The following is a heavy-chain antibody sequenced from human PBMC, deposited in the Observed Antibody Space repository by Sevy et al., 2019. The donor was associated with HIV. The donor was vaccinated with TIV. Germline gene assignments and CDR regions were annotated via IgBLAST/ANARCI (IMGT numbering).Heavy chain of an antibody. CDR3: ARDGYYDGSSPDSDY. D-gene: IGHD3-3*01. CDR1: GFTFSSYG. Sequence: GGSLRLSCAASGFTFSSYGMHWVRQAPGKGLEWVAVIWYDGSNKYYADSVKGRFTISRDNSKNTLYLQMNSLRAEDTAVYYCARDGYYDGSSPDSDYWGQGTLVTVSS. V-gene: IGHV3-33*01. CDR2: IWYDGSNK. J-gene: IGHJ4*02.